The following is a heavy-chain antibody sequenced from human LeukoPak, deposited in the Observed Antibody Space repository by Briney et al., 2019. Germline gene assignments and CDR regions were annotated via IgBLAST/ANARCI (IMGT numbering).Heavy chain of an antibody. CDR1: GWSFSGYY. D-gene: IGHD3-10*01. CDR2: INHSGST. V-gene: IGHV4-34*01. CDR3: ARAVWFGELLSPHGEYYFDY. J-gene: IGHJ4*02. Sequence: SETLSLTCAVYGWSFSGYYWSWIRQPPGKGLEWIGVINHSGSTNYNPSLKSRVTISVDTSKNQFSLKLSAVTAADTAVYYCARAVWFGELLSPHGEYYFDYWGQGTRVTVSS.